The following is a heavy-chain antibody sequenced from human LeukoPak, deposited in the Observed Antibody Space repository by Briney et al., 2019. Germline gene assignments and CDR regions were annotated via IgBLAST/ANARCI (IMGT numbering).Heavy chain of an antibody. J-gene: IGHJ4*02. CDR1: GFPFSSYW. V-gene: IGHV3-7*05. CDR2: IKQDGSEK. CDR3: ARGRGIDY. Sequence: GRSLRLSCAASGFPFSSYWMSWVRQAPGKGLEWVANIKQDGSEKYCLDSVRGRFTISRDNAKNSLYLQMNSLRAEDTAVYYCARGRGIDYWGQGTLVTVSS.